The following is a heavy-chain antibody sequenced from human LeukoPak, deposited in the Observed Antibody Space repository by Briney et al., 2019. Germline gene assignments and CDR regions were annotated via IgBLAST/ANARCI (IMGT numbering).Heavy chain of an antibody. J-gene: IGHJ4*02. V-gene: IGHV4-38-2*02. CDR1: GYSISSGYY. D-gene: IGHD6-13*01. CDR3: ARDLLVDSSSWYY. CDR2: IYHSGST. Sequence: PSETLSLTCTVSGYSISSGYYWGWIRQPPGKGLEWIGSIYHSGSTYYNPSLKSRVTISVDTSKNQFSLKLSSVTAADTAVYYCARDLLVDSSSWYYWGQGTLVTVSS.